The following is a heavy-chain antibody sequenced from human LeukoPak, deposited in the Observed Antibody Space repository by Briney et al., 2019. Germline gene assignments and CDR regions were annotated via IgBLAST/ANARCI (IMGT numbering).Heavy chain of an antibody. CDR3: ARGGPYYDILTGYSDY. CDR1: GFTLSSYS. CDR2: ISSSSSYI. J-gene: IGHJ4*02. Sequence: GGSLRLSCAASGFTLSSYSMNWVRQAPGKGLEWVSSISSSSSYIYYADSVKGRFTISRDNAKNSLYLQMNSLRAEDTAVYYCARGGPYYDILTGYSDYWGQGTLVTVSS. V-gene: IGHV3-21*01. D-gene: IGHD3-9*01.